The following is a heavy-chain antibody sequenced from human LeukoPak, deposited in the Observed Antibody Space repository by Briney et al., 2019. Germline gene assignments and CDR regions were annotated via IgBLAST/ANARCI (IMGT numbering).Heavy chain of an antibody. J-gene: IGHJ6*02. V-gene: IGHV3-23*01. CDR2: ISGSGGST. CDR3: AKDRVPASSDYYYYGMDV. D-gene: IGHD6-6*01. Sequence: PGGSLRLSCAASGFTFSSYAMSWVRQAPGKGLEWVPAISGSGGSTYYADSVKGRFTISRDNSKNTLYLQMNSLRAEDTAVYYCAKDRVPASSDYYYYGMDVWGQGTTVTVSS. CDR1: GFTFSSYA.